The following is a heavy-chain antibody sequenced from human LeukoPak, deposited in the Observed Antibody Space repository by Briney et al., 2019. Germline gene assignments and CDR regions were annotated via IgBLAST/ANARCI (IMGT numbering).Heavy chain of an antibody. D-gene: IGHD5-12*01. CDR2: IYSGGST. J-gene: IGHJ4*02. CDR3: ARDSSGYDPVPDY. CDR1: GFTVSSNY. V-gene: IGHV3-53*01. Sequence: GGSLRLSCAASGFTVSSNYMSWVRQAPGKGLEWVSVIYSGGSTYYADSVKGRFTISRDNSKNTLYLQMNSLRAEDTAVYYCARDSSGYDPVPDYWGQGTLVTVSS.